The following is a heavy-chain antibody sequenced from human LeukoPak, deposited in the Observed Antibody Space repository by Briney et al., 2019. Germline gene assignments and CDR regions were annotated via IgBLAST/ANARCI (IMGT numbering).Heavy chain of an antibody. CDR1: GFTFNNYE. D-gene: IGHD2-2*01. V-gene: IGHV3-48*03. CDR3: ARETDSTLFDY. Sequence: GGSLRLSCVVSGFTFNNYEMNWVRQAPGKGLEWVSYISSRGNTIYYADSVKGRFTISRDNAENSLYLQMNSLRVEDTAVYFCARETDSTLFDYWGQGTLVTVSP. J-gene: IGHJ4*02. CDR2: ISSRGNTI.